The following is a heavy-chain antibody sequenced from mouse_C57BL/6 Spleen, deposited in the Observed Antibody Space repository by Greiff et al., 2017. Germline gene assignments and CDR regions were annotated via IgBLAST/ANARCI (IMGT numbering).Heavy chain of an antibody. D-gene: IGHD1-1*01. CDR3: AREDITTVVANFDY. J-gene: IGHJ2*01. V-gene: IGHV1-55*01. CDR1: GYTFTSYW. Sequence: VQLQQPGAELVKPGASVKMSCKASGYTFTSYWITWVKQRPGQGLEWIGDIYPGSGSTNYNEKFKSKATLTVDTSSSTAYMQLSSLTSEDSAVYYCAREDITTVVANFDYWGQGTTLTVSS. CDR2: IYPGSGST.